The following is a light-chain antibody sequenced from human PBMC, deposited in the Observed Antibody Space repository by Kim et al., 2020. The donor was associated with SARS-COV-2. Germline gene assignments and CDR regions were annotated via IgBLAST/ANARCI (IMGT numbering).Light chain of an antibody. CDR1: NLGDKN. CDR3: QAWDSSTVV. CDR2: EDS. V-gene: IGLV3-1*01. Sequence: VSPGQTAIITCSGKNLGDKNVCWYQQRPGQSPLLVIYEDSKRPSGIPERVSGSNSGNTATLTISGTQAMDEADYYCQAWDSSTVVFGRGTQLTVL. J-gene: IGLJ2*01.